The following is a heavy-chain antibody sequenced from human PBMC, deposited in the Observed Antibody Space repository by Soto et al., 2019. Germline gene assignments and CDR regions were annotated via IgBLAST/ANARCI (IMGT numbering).Heavy chain of an antibody. V-gene: IGHV1-46*01. CDR1: GYDFFKYN. CDR3: TRADSDVVILPDVRPLFDL. J-gene: IGHJ4*02. Sequence: QVQLVQSGAEVKKPGASVKVSCKTSGYDFFKYNMHWVRQAPGQGLEWMGVINPNGGYTRHAQKFQGRVIMTRDPSSNIVYMELSVLTSADTAMYYCTRADSDVVILPDVRPLFDLWGQGALVTVSS. D-gene: IGHD2-21*02. CDR2: INPNGGYT.